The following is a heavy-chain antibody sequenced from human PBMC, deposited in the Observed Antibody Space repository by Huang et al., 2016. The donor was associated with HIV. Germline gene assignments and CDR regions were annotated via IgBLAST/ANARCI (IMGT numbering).Heavy chain of an antibody. J-gene: IGHJ3*01. D-gene: IGHD2-21*02. CDR3: ARPPTYSDDGGYYIDAFGV. V-gene: IGHV5-51*03. CDR1: GYSFTRQW. CDR2: TYPGDSAV. Sequence: EVQLVQSGAEMKRPGESLKLSCKVSGYSFTRQWIGWVRQMPGKGPEWKGMTYPGDSAVKYSPTFQGQGTISADNSISTAYLQWKSRKVSDTAMYFCARPPTYSDDGGYYIDAFGVWGRGTMVTVS.